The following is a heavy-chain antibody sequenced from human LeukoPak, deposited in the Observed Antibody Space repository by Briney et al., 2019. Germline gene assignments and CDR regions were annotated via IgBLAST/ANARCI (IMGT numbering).Heavy chain of an antibody. D-gene: IGHD3-10*01. CDR2: IYTSGST. J-gene: IGHJ4*02. V-gene: IGHV4-4*07. CDR3: ARELSFGEPGRSDFDY. CDR1: GGSISSYY. Sequence: SETLSLTCTVSGGSISSYYWSWIRQPAGKGLEWIGRIYTSGSTNYNPSLKSRVTMSVDTSKNQFSLKLSSVTAADTAVYYCARELSFGEPGRSDFDYWGQGTLVTVSS.